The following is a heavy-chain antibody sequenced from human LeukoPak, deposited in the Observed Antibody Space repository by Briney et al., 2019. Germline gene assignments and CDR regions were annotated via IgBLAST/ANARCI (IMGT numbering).Heavy chain of an antibody. CDR2: VSYSGTP. J-gene: IGHJ6*02. D-gene: IGHD2-2*01. CDR1: SGFFSDYY. CDR3: ARPKWYRLTYYYYGMDV. V-gene: IGHV4-59*08. Sequence: SETLSLTCAVYSGFFSDYYWSWIRQPPGQGLEWIGYVSYSGTPDYNPSLKSRVTISLDTSRNQFSLQLSSVTAADTAVYYCARPKWYRLTYYYYGMDVWGQGTTVTASS.